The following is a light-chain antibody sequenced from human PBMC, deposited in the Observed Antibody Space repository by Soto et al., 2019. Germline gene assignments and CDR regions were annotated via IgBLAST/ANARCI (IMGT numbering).Light chain of an antibody. CDR2: DTS. Sequence: EIVLTQSPATLSLSPGQRATLSCRASQNIRSYLAWYQQKPGQAPRLLIYDTSNRATGIPARFSGSGSGTDFTLTISSLEPEDFAVYYCQKRSNWPLTFGGGTKVEIK. CDR3: QKRSNWPLT. V-gene: IGKV3-11*01. J-gene: IGKJ4*01. CDR1: QNIRSY.